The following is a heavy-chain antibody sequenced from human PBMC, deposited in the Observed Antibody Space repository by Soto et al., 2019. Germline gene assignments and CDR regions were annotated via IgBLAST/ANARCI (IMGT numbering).Heavy chain of an antibody. CDR3: ARDPSIVLVPAATYYYYYYGMDV. CDR2: IKQDGSEK. V-gene: IGHV3-7*01. Sequence: EVQLVESGGGLVQPGGSLRLSCAASGFTFSSYWMSWVRQAPGKGLEWVANIKQDGSEKYYVDSVKGRFTISRDNAKNYLYLQMNSLRAEDTAVYYCARDPSIVLVPAATYYYYYYGMDVWGQGTTVTVSS. J-gene: IGHJ6*02. D-gene: IGHD2-2*01. CDR1: GFTFSSYW.